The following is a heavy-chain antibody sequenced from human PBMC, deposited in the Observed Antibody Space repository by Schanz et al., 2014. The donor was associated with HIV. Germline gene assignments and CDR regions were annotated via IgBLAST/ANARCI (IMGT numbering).Heavy chain of an antibody. J-gene: IGHJ4*02. V-gene: IGHV4-39*01. CDR1: GGSINNRSYY. Sequence: QVQLQESGPGLVKPSETLSLTCTVSGGSINNRSYYWGWIRQPPGKGLEWIGSIYYSANTYYNPSLKRRATISVDTSRNLFPLKLTSVTAADTAVYYCARLDTSMTAADSWGQGTPVTVSS. D-gene: IGHD5-18*01. CDR2: IYYSANT. CDR3: ARLDTSMTAADS.